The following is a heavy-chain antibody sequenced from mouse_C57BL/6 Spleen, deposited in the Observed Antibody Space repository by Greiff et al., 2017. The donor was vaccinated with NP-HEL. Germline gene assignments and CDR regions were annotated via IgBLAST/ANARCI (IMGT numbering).Heavy chain of an antibody. CDR3: GRAIYYGNFAY. V-gene: IGHV1-69*01. J-gene: IGHJ3*01. Sequence: VQLQQSGAELVMPGASVKLSCKAPGYTFTSYWMHWVKQRPGQGLEWIGEIDPSDSYTNYNQKFKGKSTLTVDKSSSTAYMQLSSLTSEDSAVYYCGRAIYYGNFAYWGQGTLVTVSA. D-gene: IGHD2-1*01. CDR2: IDPSDSYT. CDR1: GYTFTSYW.